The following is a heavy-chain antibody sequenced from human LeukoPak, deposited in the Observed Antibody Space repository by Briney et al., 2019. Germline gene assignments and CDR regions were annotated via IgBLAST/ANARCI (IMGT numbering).Heavy chain of an antibody. CDR3: ATSFRAVNWFDP. CDR1: GYTFTRYY. V-gene: IGHV1-46*01. Sequence: GASVKVSCKASGYTFTRYYMNWVRQASGQGLEWMGIINPSGGSTNYAQKFQGRVTMTRDTSTSTIYMEVSSLRSEDTAVYYCATSFRAVNWFDPWGQGTLVTVSS. D-gene: IGHD3-10*01. CDR2: INPSGGST. J-gene: IGHJ5*02.